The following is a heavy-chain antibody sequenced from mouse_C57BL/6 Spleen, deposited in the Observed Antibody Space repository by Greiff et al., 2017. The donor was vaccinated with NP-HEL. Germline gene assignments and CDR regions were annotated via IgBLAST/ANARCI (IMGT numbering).Heavy chain of an antibody. CDR2: ISSGGDYI. CDR3: TRDRGYYGSSYPAY. Sequence: EVQRVESGEGLVKPGGSLKLSCAASGFTFSSYAMSWVRQTPEKRLEWVAYISSGGDYIYYADTVKGRFTISRDNARNTLYLQMSSLKSEDTAMYYCTRDRGYYGSSYPAYWGQGTLVTVSA. CDR1: GFTFSSYA. V-gene: IGHV5-9-1*02. J-gene: IGHJ3*01. D-gene: IGHD1-1*01.